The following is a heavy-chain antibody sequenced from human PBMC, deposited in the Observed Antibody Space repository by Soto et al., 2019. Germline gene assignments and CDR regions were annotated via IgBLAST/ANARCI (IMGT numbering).Heavy chain of an antibody. CDR1: GCTFSSYA. J-gene: IGHJ6*02. Sequence: SVKVSCKASGCTFSSYAISWVRQAPGQGLEWMGGVIHIFGTANYAQKFQGRVTITADESTSTVYIELSSLRSEDTAVYYCARGTDCSSTSCSTPYYYYYGMDVWGQGTTVTVSS. CDR3: ARGTDCSSTSCSTPYYYYYGMDV. CDR2: VIHIFGTA. V-gene: IGHV1-69*13. D-gene: IGHD2-2*01.